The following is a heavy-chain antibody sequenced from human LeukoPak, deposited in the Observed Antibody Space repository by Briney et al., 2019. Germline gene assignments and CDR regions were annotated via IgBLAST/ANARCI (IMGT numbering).Heavy chain of an antibody. CDR1: GYSISSDYY. CDR2: IYHSGST. J-gene: IGHJ4*02. D-gene: IGHD4-17*01. V-gene: IGHV4-38-2*02. CDR3: ARGGRSTVTYFDY. Sequence: SETLSLTCTVSGYSISSDYYWGWIRQPPGKGLERIGSIYHSGSTYYNPSLKSRVTISVDTSKNQFSLKLSSVSAADTAVYYCARGGRSTVTYFDYWGQGTLVTVSS.